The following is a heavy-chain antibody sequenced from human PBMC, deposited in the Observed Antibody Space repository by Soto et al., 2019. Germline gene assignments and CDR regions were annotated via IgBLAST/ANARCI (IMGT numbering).Heavy chain of an antibody. J-gene: IGHJ6*02. CDR3: AHPSTEVGVVIRGRYYYYGMDV. Sequence: ASGPTLVNPTQTLTLTFTFSGFSRITILVGVGWIRQPPGKALEWLALIYWDDDKRYSPSLKSRLTITKDTSKNQVVLTMTNMDPVDTATYYCAHPSTEVGVVIRGRYYYYGMDVWGQGTTVTVSS. D-gene: IGHD3-3*01. V-gene: IGHV2-5*02. CDR1: GFSRITILVG. CDR2: IYWDDDK.